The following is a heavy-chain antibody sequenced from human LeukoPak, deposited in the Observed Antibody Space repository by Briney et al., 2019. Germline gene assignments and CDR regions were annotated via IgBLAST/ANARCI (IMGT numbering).Heavy chain of an antibody. D-gene: IGHD2-15*01. CDR1: GFTFRSYW. V-gene: IGHV3-7*03. CDR2: IKQDGSEK. J-gene: IGHJ6*04. Sequence: GGSLRLSCAASGFTFRSYWMNWVRQAPGKGLEWVANIKQDGSEKYYVDSVKGRFTISRDNAKNSLYLQMNSLRAEDTAVYYCAREDIVVVAYGMDVRGKGTTVTVSS. CDR3: AREDIVVVAYGMDV.